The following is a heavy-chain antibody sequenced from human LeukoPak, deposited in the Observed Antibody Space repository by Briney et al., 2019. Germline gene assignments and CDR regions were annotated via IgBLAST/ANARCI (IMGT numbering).Heavy chain of an antibody. CDR3: VAREVGRGFDY. Sequence: SVKVSCKASGYTFTSYDINWGRQATGQGLEWMGWMNPNSGNTGYAQKFQGRVTITRNTSISTAYMELSSLRSEDTAVYYCVAREVGRGFDYWGQGTLVTVSS. D-gene: IGHD1-26*01. CDR2: MNPNSGNT. J-gene: IGHJ4*02. V-gene: IGHV1-8*03. CDR1: GYTFTSYD.